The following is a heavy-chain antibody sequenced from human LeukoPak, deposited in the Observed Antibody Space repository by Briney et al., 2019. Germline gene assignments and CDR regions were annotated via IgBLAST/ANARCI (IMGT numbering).Heavy chain of an antibody. CDR3: ATYRQVLLPFES. CDR1: GFTFSTFA. CDR2: IFPSGGEI. J-gene: IGHJ4*02. D-gene: IGHD2-8*02. V-gene: IGHV3-23*01. Sequence: GGSLRLSCAASGFTFSTFAMVWVRQPPGRGLEWVSSIFPSGGEIHYADSVRGRFTISRDNSKSTLSLQMNSLRAEDTAIYYCATYRQVLLPFESWGQGTLVTVSS.